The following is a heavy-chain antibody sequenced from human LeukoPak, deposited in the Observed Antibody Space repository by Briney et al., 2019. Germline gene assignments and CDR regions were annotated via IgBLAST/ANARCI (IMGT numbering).Heavy chain of an antibody. CDR2: LSGSGDST. Sequence: GGSLRLSCTASGSIFSNYAMSWVRQAPGKGLEWVSSLSGSGDSTFYADSVKGRFTISRDNSKNTLYLRMYSLRAEDTAVYYCAKRVYDTLTGYYYGMDVWGQGTTVTVSS. J-gene: IGHJ6*02. CDR3: AKRVYDTLTGYYYGMDV. D-gene: IGHD3-9*01. CDR1: GSIFSNYA. V-gene: IGHV3-23*01.